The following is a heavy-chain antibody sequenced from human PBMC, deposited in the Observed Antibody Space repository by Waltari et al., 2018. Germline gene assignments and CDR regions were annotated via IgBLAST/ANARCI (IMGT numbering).Heavy chain of an antibody. CDR3: ARLRGDYVWGSYRYNFDY. Sequence: QVQLVQSGAEVKKPGASVKVSCKASGYTFTSYGISWVRQAPGKGLEWMGWISAYNGNTNYAQKLQGRVTMTTDTSTSTAYMELRSLRSDDTAVYYCARLRGDYVWGSYRYNFDYWGQGTLVTVSS. CDR1: GYTFTSYG. CDR2: ISAYNGNT. J-gene: IGHJ4*02. V-gene: IGHV1-18*01. D-gene: IGHD3-16*02.